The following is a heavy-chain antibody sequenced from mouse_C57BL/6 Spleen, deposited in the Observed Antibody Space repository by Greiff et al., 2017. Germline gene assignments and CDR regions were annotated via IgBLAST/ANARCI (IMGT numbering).Heavy chain of an antibody. D-gene: IGHD5-1*01. V-gene: IGHV1-72*01. CDR1: GYTFTSYW. J-gene: IGHJ2*01. CDR2: IYPNSGGT. Sequence: VQLQQPGAELVKPGASVKLSCKSSGYTFTSYWMHWVKQRPGRGLEWIGRIYPNSGGTKYNEKFKSKATLTVDKPSSTADMQLSSLRSEDSAVYYCERCAFTCLDYWGQGTTLTVSS. CDR3: ERCAFTCLDY.